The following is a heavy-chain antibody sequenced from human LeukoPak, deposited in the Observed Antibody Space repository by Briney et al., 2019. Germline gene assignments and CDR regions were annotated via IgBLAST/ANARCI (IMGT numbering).Heavy chain of an antibody. CDR1: GGSISSDCYY. V-gene: IGHV4-61*02. J-gene: IGHJ3*02. Sequence: PSQTLSLTCIVSGGSISSDCYYWNWIRQPAGKGLEWIGRVYTSGSTNYNPSLKSRVSISVDTSKNQFSLRLTSVTAADTAVYYCARDRLLWGPFDIWGQGTMLTVSS. CDR3: ARDRLLWGPFDI. CDR2: VYTSGST. D-gene: IGHD7-27*01.